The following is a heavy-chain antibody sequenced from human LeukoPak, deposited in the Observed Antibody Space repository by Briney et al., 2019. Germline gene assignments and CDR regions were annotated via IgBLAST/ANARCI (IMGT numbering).Heavy chain of an antibody. CDR3: ARDPSYYDILTGYYNYGMDV. D-gene: IGHD3-9*01. J-gene: IGHJ6*02. CDR1: GGSIRSYY. CDR2: IYYSGST. Sequence: ASETLCLTCTVSGGSIRSYYWSWIRQPPGKGLEWIGYIYYSGSTKYNPSLKSRATISVDTSKNQFSLKLNSVTAADTAVYYCARDPSYYDILTGYYNYGMDVWGQGTTVTVSS. V-gene: IGHV4-59*12.